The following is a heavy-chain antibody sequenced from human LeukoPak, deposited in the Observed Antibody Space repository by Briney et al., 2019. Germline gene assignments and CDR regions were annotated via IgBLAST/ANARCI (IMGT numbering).Heavy chain of an antibody. J-gene: IGHJ5*02. V-gene: IGHV4-59*01. CDR2: IYYSGST. Sequence: SETLSFTCTVSGGSISSYYWNWLRQPPGKGLEWIGYIYYSGSTNYNPSLRSRVTISVDTSKDQFSLKVSSVTAADTAVYYCARGRLDRWFYLEGRGTLVIVSS. CDR3: ARGRLDRWFYL. CDR1: GGSISSYY. D-gene: IGHD4-11*01.